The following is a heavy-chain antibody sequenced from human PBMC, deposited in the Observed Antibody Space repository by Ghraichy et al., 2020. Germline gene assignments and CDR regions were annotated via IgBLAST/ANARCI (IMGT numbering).Heavy chain of an antibody. CDR2: IYTAGDT. V-gene: IGHV3-66*01. Sequence: GSLNISCVASGFTVSSNYMSWVRQAPGEGLEWVSLIYTAGDTTHADSVKGRFTISRDNSKNTLHLQMNSLRVEDTAVYYCARGVVAGTWTFDIWGQGTMVTVSS. J-gene: IGHJ3*02. CDR1: GFTVSSNY. D-gene: IGHD6-19*01. CDR3: ARGVVAGTWTFDI.